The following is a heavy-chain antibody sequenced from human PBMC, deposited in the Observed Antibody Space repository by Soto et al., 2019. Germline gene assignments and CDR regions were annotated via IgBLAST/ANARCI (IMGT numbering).Heavy chain of an antibody. J-gene: IGHJ4*02. Sequence: QVQLVQSGAEVKKPGASVKVSCKASGYTFTSYAMHWVRQAPGQRLEWMGWINAGNGNTKYSQKFQGRVTITRDTSASTAYMELSSLRSEETAVYYCARGTITIAAAGTLGYWGQGTLVTVSS. D-gene: IGHD6-13*01. CDR3: ARGTITIAAAGTLGY. CDR1: GYTFTSYA. V-gene: IGHV1-3*01. CDR2: INAGNGNT.